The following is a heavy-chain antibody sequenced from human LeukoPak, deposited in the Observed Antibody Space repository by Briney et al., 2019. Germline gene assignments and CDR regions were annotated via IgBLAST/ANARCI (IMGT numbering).Heavy chain of an antibody. Sequence: PSETLSLTCTVSGGSISSSSYSWGWIRQPPGKGLEWIGSIYYSGSTYYNPSLKSRVTISVDTSKNQFSLKLSSVTAADTAVYYCARRTIPYYMDVWGKGTTVTVSS. D-gene: IGHD3-3*01. CDR3: ARRTIPYYMDV. J-gene: IGHJ6*03. V-gene: IGHV4-39*01. CDR2: IYYSGST. CDR1: GGSISSSSYS.